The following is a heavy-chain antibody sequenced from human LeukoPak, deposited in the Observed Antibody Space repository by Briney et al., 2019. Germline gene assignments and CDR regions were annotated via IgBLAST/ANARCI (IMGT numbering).Heavy chain of an antibody. CDR2: ISSAGNII. D-gene: IGHD5-12*01. CDR1: GFTFSDYN. V-gene: IGHV3-48*01. Sequence: GGSLRLSCAASGFTFSDYNMNWVRQAPGKGLEWVSYISSAGNIIYYADSVKGRFTISRDNVKNSLFLQMNSLRAEDTAVYYCARDAQWLVHKWFDPWGQGTLVTVSS. J-gene: IGHJ5*02. CDR3: ARDAQWLVHKWFDP.